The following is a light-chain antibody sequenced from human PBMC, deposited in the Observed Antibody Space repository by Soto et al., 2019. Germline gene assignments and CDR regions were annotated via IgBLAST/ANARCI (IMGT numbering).Light chain of an antibody. V-gene: IGKV1-39*01. CDR2: AAS. CDR3: QQSYSTLT. Sequence: DIPMTQSPSSLSASVGDRVTITCRASQSISSYLNWYQQKPGKAPKLLIYAASSLQSGVPSMFSGSGSGTDFALTISSLQPEDFASYYCQQSYSTLTFGPGTKVDIK. CDR1: QSISSY. J-gene: IGKJ3*01.